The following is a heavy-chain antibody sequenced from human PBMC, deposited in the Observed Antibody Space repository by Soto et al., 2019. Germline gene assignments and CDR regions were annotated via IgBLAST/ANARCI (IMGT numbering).Heavy chain of an antibody. J-gene: IGHJ6*02. CDR3: ASVSNPYYYYGMDV. CDR1: GYSFTSYW. D-gene: IGHD4-4*01. Sequence: PGESLKISCKGSGYSFTSYWISWVRQMPGKGLEWMGRIDPSDSYTNYSPSFPGHVTISADKSISTAYLQWSSLKASDTAMYYCASVSNPYYYYGMDVWGQGTTVTVSS. V-gene: IGHV5-10-1*01. CDR2: IDPSDSYT.